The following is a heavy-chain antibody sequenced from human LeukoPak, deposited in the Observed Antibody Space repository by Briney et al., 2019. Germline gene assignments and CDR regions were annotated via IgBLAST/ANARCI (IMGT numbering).Heavy chain of an antibody. CDR1: GGTFSNYA. Sequence: SVKVSCKTSGGTFSNYAVTWVRQAPGQGLEWMGRIIPVLGMANYAQKFQGRVIITADESTRTAYIELTSLRSEDTALYFCAREGPTFYYDSGRDPSFDYWGQGTLVTVSS. V-gene: IGHV1-69*04. J-gene: IGHJ4*02. D-gene: IGHD3-10*01. CDR3: AREGPTFYYDSGRDPSFDY. CDR2: IIPVLGMA.